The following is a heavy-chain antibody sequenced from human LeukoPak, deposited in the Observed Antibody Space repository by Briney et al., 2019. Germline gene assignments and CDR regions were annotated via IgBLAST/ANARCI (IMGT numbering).Heavy chain of an antibody. Sequence: GGSLRLSCAASGFTFSSYEMNWVRQAPGKGLEWVSYISSSGSTIYYADSVKGRFTISRDNAKNSLYLQMNSLRAEDTAVYYCARVNPDYYDSSGYSYYFDYWGQGTLVTVSS. V-gene: IGHV3-48*03. J-gene: IGHJ4*02. CDR1: GFTFSSYE. CDR3: ARVNPDYYDSSGYSYYFDY. CDR2: ISSSGSTI. D-gene: IGHD3-22*01.